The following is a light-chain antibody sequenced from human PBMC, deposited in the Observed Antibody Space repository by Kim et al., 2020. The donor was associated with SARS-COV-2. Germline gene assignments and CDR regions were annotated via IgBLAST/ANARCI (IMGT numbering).Light chain of an antibody. CDR3: QVWDTSTEHNL. CDR1: NLGGKS. J-gene: IGLJ2*01. Sequence: GLGRRQRVNWGGTNLGGKSVNWYQQRPSRASVLVIYLCSDRPSGIPERFAGPNSGNTAALSISGVEAGDEADYYCQVWDTSTEHNLFGGGTQLTVL. V-gene: IGLV3-21*04. CDR2: LCS.